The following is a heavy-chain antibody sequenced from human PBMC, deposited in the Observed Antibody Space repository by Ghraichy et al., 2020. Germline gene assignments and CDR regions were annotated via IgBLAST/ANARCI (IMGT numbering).Heavy chain of an antibody. V-gene: IGHV3-21*01. CDR1: GFTFSSYS. CDR3: ARARYSGYENYFDY. J-gene: IGHJ4*02. Sequence: GGSLRLSCAASGFTFSSYSMHWVRQAPGKGLEWVSSISSSSSYIYYADSVKGRFTISRDNAKNSLYLQMNSLRAEDTAVYYCARARYSGYENYFDYWGQGTLVTVSS. CDR2: ISSSSSYI. D-gene: IGHD5-12*01.